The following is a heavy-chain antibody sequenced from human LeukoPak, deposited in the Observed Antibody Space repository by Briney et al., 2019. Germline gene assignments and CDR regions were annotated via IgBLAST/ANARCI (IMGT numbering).Heavy chain of an antibody. CDR3: ARDGYCSSTSCYDAFDI. Sequence: SETLSLTCTVSGGSISSGSYFWSWIRQPAGKGLEWIGRIYTSGSTNYNPSLKSRVTISVDTSKNQFSLKLSSVTAADTAVYYCARDGYCSSTSCYDAFDIWGQGTMVTVSS. D-gene: IGHD2-2*03. CDR2: IYTSGST. J-gene: IGHJ3*02. CDR1: GGSISSGSYF. V-gene: IGHV4-61*02.